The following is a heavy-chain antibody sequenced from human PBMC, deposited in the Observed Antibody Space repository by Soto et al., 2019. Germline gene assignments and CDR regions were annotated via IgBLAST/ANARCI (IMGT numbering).Heavy chain of an antibody. J-gene: IGHJ6*02. CDR3: ARYRPVQLVRRQNYYGMDV. D-gene: IGHD1-1*01. Sequence: QVQLVQSGAEVKKPGSSVKVSCKASGGTFSSYAISWVRQAPGQGLEWMGGIIPIFGTANYAQKFQGRVTSTADESTSTAYMELSSLRSEDTAVYYCARYRPVQLVRRQNYYGMDVWGQGTTVPVSS. CDR2: IIPIFGTA. CDR1: GGTFSSYA. V-gene: IGHV1-69*01.